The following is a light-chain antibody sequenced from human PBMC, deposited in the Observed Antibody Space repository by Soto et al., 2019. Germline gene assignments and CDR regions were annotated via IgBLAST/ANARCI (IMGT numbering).Light chain of an antibody. CDR2: GAS. V-gene: IGKV3-20*01. CDR3: QQYGRSPWT. CDR1: QSVSSGY. Sequence: DIVLTQSPGTLSLSPGNRATLSCRASQSVSSGYLAWYQQKPGQAPRLVIYGASSRATGIPDRFSGCGSGTDFTLAISRLEPEDSAVYYCQQYGRSPWTFGQGTKVEGK. J-gene: IGKJ1*01.